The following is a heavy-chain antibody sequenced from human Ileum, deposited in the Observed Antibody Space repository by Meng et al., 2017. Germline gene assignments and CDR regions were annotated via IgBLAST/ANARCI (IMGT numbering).Heavy chain of an antibody. Sequence: SVKVSCKASGFTFTSSAVQWVRQARGQRLEWIGWIVVGSGNTNYAQKFQERVTITGDMSTSTAYMELSSLRSEDTAVYYCAVSLAVSHRDYWGQGTLVTVSS. V-gene: IGHV1-58*01. CDR3: AVSLAVSHRDY. J-gene: IGHJ4*02. CDR2: IVVGSGNT. CDR1: GFTFTSSA. D-gene: IGHD1-14*01.